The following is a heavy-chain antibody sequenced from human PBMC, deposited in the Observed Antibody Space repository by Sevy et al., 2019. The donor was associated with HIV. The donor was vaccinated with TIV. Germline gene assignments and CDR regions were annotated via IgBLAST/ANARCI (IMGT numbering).Heavy chain of an antibody. CDR2: FKSKLLDGTL. Sequence: GGSLRISCTTSGFTFGDFAMSWVRQAPGKGLEWVAFFKSKLLDGTLHHASSVKGRFSISSDDSKGIAYLQRNDLKVDDTVVYYCTVEKVAQSIFDYWGQVALFTVSS. CDR3: TVEKVAQSIFDY. CDR1: GFTFGDFA. J-gene: IGHJ4*02. V-gene: IGHV3-49*04. D-gene: IGHD2-15*01.